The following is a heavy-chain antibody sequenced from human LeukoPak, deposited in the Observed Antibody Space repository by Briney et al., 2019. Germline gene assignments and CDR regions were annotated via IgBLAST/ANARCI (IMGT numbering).Heavy chain of an antibody. CDR1: GGSISSYS. Sequence: SETLSLTCTVSGGSISSYSWSWIRQPAGKGLEWIGRFYTSGGTNYNPSLKSRVIMSADTSKNQLSLKLTSVTAADTAVYYCARPRSGCNYGAFDIWGQGTMVSVSS. D-gene: IGHD5-24*01. CDR3: ARPRSGCNYGAFDI. CDR2: FYTSGGT. V-gene: IGHV4-4*07. J-gene: IGHJ3*02.